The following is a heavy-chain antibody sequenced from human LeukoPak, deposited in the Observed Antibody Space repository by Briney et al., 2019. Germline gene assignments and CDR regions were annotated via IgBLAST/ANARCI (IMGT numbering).Heavy chain of an antibody. D-gene: IGHD6-13*01. J-gene: IGHJ4*02. Sequence: PGRSLRLSCAASGFTFSSYAMSWVRQPPGKGLEWVSGISGSGDNTYYADSVKGRFTISRDNSKKTLYLHLNSLRVEDAAVYYCAKDGYSSIPGFHFEYWGQGTPVTVSS. CDR3: AKDGYSSIPGFHFEY. CDR1: GFTFSSYA. V-gene: IGHV3-23*01. CDR2: ISGSGDNT.